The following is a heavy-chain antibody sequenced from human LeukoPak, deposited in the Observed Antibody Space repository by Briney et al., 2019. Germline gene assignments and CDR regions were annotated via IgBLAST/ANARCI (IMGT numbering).Heavy chain of an antibody. J-gene: IGHJ4*02. CDR1: GFTFSSYG. Sequence: PGGSLRLSCAASGFTFSSYGMHWVRQAPGKGLEWVSGISGSGDATYYADSVKGRFTISRDNSKNTLYLQVNSLRAEDTAVYYCAKGYTSSWYYFDYWGQGTLVTVSS. CDR3: AKGYTSSWYYFDY. D-gene: IGHD6-13*01. V-gene: IGHV3-23*01. CDR2: ISGSGDAT.